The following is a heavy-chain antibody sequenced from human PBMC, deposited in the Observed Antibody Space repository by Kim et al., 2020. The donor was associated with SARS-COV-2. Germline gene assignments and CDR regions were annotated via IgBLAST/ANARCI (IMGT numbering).Heavy chain of an antibody. Sequence: SETLSLTCTVSGGSISSYYWSWIRQPPGKGLEWIGYIYYSGSTNYNPSLKSRVTISVDTSKNQFSLKLSSVTAADTAVCYCARVGRYFDWLSEKPGYYFDYWGQGTLVTVSS. J-gene: IGHJ4*02. CDR2: IYYSGST. CDR3: ARVGRYFDWLSEKPGYYFDY. CDR1: GGSISSYY. D-gene: IGHD3-9*01. V-gene: IGHV4-59*13.